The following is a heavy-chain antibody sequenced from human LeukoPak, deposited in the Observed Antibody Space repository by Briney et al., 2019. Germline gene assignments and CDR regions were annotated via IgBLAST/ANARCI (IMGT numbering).Heavy chain of an antibody. CDR1: GFSFSNYA. CDR2: ISSNGDST. Sequence: PGGSLRLSCSASGFSFSNYAMHWVRQAPGKGLEYVSGISSNGDSTYYTDSVKDRFTISRDNSKSTLYLQVSTLGTEDTAVYYCVKDRNKRVFYYIDYWGQGVLVTVSS. J-gene: IGHJ4*02. CDR3: VKDRNKRVFYYIDY. V-gene: IGHV3-64D*06.